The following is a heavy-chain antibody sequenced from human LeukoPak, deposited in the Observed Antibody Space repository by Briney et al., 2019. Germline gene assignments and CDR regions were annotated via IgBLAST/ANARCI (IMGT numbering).Heavy chain of an antibody. V-gene: IGHV4-59*08. Sequence: PSETLSLTCTVSGGSISSYYWSWIRQPPGKGLEWIGYIYYSGSTNYNPSLKSRVTISVDTSKNQFSLKLSSVTAADTAVYYCARHIPHPSGYSSGWYVDYWGQGTLVTVSP. J-gene: IGHJ4*02. CDR2: IYYSGST. CDR3: ARHIPHPSGYSSGWYVDY. D-gene: IGHD6-19*01. CDR1: GGSISSYY.